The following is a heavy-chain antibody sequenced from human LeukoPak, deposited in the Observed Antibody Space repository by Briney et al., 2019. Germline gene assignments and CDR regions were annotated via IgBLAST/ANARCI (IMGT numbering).Heavy chain of an antibody. CDR2: ISAYNGNT. J-gene: IGHJ4*02. CDR1: GYTFTSYG. D-gene: IGHD3-22*01. Sequence: ASVKVSCKASGYTFTSYGISWVRQAPGQGLDWMGWISAYNGNTNYAQELQGRVTMTTDTSTSTAYMELRSLRSDDTAVYYCARDRYYDSDRSYYEMGFWGQGTLVTVSS. V-gene: IGHV1-18*01. CDR3: ARDRYYDSDRSYYEMGF.